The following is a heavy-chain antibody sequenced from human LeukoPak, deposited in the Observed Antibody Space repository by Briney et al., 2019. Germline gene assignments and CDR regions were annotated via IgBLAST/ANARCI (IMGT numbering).Heavy chain of an antibody. Sequence: GGSLRLSCAASGFTFSSYAMHWVRQAPGKGLEWVAVISYDGSNKYYADSVKGRLTISRDNSKNTLYLQMNSLRAEDTAVYYCARDGRFGESDYYYGMDVWGQGTTVTVSS. CDR1: GFTFSSYA. D-gene: IGHD3-10*01. CDR3: ARDGRFGESDYYYGMDV. CDR2: ISYDGSNK. V-gene: IGHV3-30*04. J-gene: IGHJ6*02.